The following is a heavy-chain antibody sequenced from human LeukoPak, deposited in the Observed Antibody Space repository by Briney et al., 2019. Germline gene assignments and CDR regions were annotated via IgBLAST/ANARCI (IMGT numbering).Heavy chain of an antibody. CDR3: AKVDGIAAAGSFHY. V-gene: IGHV7-4-1*02. CDR1: GYTFTTYA. D-gene: IGHD6-13*01. Sequence: ASVKVSCKASGYTFTTYAINWVRQAPGQGLEWMGWIDTSTGKPTYAQGFTEQFVFSLDASVSTAYLQISSLKAEDTAVYYCAKVDGIAAAGSFHYWGQGTLVTVSS. J-gene: IGHJ4*02. CDR2: IDTSTGKP.